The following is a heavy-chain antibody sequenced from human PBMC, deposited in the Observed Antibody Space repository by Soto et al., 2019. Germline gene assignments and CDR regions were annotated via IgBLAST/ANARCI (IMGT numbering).Heavy chain of an antibody. CDR3: ANMLGYCSSTSCPE. J-gene: IGHJ4*02. Sequence: PGGSLRLSCAASGFTFSSYAMSWVRQAPGKGLEWVSAISGSGGSTYYADSVKGRFTISRDNSKNTLYLQMNSLRAEDTAVYYCANMLGYCSSTSCPEWGQGTLVTVSS. V-gene: IGHV3-23*01. CDR1: GFTFSSYA. D-gene: IGHD2-2*01. CDR2: ISGSGGST.